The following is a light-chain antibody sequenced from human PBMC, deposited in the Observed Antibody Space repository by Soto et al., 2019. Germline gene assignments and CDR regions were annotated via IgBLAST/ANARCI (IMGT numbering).Light chain of an antibody. CDR1: QSVYNNY. V-gene: IGKV3-20*01. CDR2: GAS. CDR3: QQYGLPPHS. Sequence: EIVLTQSPGTLSLSPGKRATLSCRASQSVYNNYLAWYQQKPGQTPRLLVNGASNRATGIPDRFSGGGSGTDFTLTISSLEPEDFAVYYCQQYGLPPHSFGQGTRVEIK. J-gene: IGKJ2*01.